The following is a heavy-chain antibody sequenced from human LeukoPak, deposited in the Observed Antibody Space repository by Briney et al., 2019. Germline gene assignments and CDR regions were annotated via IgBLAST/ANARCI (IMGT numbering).Heavy chain of an antibody. D-gene: IGHD1-26*01. J-gene: IGHJ3*02. CDR1: GYTFTIYW. Sequence: GESLKISCMASGYTFTIYWIAWVRQMPHKGLEWMGIVYPDNSKTIYSPSFQGQVTISADKSTNTAYLQWSTLKASDTAIYYCTRLSGGSALRNDAFHIWGQGTMVTVSS. CDR3: TRLSGGSALRNDAFHI. V-gene: IGHV5-51*01. CDR2: VYPDNSKT.